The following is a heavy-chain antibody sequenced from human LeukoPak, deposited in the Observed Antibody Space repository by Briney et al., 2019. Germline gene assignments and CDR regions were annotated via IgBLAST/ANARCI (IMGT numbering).Heavy chain of an antibody. Sequence: PGGSLRLSCAASGFTFSNAWMSWVRQAPGKGLEWVGRIKSKTDGGTTDYAAPVKGRFTISRDDSKNTLYLQMNSLKTEDTAVYYCTTDPKNYYDSSGYYELLDYWGQGTLVTVSS. V-gene: IGHV3-15*01. CDR3: TTDPKNYYDSSGYYELLDY. D-gene: IGHD3-22*01. CDR2: IKSKTDGGTT. J-gene: IGHJ4*02. CDR1: GFTFSNAW.